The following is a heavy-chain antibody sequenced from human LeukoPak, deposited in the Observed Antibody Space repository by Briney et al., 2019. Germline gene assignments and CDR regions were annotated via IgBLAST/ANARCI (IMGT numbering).Heavy chain of an antibody. CDR1: GFTFSSYA. CDR2: ISGSGGST. J-gene: IGHJ4*02. Sequence: GGSLRLSCAASGFTFSSYAMSWVRQAPGKGLEWVSAISGSGGSTYYADSVKGRFTISRDNSKNTLYLQMNSLRAEDAAVYYCAKDFRRDTAAPGVRYWGQGTLVTVPS. D-gene: IGHD5-18*01. V-gene: IGHV3-23*01. CDR3: AKDFRRDTAAPGVRY.